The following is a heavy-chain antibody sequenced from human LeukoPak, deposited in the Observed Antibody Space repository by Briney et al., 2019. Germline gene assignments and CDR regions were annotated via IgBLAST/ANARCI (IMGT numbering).Heavy chain of an antibody. CDR2: IWSDGSDR. D-gene: IGHD2-15*01. Sequence: GRSLRLSCAASGFTFSKYGMQCVRQAPGKGLEWVAVIWSDGSDRHYADSVKGRFTISRDNSKNTVSLEMNSLRVEDTAVYYCARDGGCSGGNCYQRFDYWGQGTLVTVSS. CDR1: GFTFSKYG. J-gene: IGHJ4*02. V-gene: IGHV3-33*01. CDR3: ARDGGCSGGNCYQRFDY.